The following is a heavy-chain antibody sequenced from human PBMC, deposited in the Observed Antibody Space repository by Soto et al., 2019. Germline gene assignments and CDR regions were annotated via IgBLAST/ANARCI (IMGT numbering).Heavy chain of an antibody. CDR3: ARIYGSGSYSRDYFDY. J-gene: IGHJ4*02. Sequence: QVQLQESGPGLVKPSQTLSLTCTVSGGSISSGGYYRSWIRQHPGKGLEWIGYISYSGSTYYNPPLKSRVTMSVDTSKNQFSLKLSSVAAADTAVYYCARIYGSGSYSRDYFDYWGQGTLVTVSS. V-gene: IGHV4-31*03. CDR1: GGSISSGGYY. D-gene: IGHD3-10*01. CDR2: ISYSGST.